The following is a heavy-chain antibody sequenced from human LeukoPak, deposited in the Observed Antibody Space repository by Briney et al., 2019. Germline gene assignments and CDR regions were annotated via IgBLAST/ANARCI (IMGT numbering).Heavy chain of an antibody. Sequence: GSLRLSCAASGFTFSSYWMSWVRQAPGKGLEWVANIKQDGSEKYYVDSVKGRFTISRDNAKNSLYLQMNSLRAEDTAVYYCARDFNYYDSSGYPDYWGQGTLVTVSS. J-gene: IGHJ4*02. V-gene: IGHV3-7*03. CDR3: ARDFNYYDSSGYPDY. CDR2: IKQDGSEK. CDR1: GFTFSSYW. D-gene: IGHD3-22*01.